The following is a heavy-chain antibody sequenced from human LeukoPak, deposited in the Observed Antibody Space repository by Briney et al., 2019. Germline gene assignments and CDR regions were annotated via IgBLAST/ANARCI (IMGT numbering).Heavy chain of an antibody. Sequence: SETLSLTCAVYGGSFSGYYWSWIRQPPGKGLDWIGEINHSGSTNYNPSLKSRVTISVDTSKNQLSLKLSSVTAADTAVYYCARPGDCSSTSCSGYMDVWGKGTTVTVSS. CDR2: INHSGST. J-gene: IGHJ6*03. D-gene: IGHD2-2*01. CDR3: ARPGDCSSTSCSGYMDV. V-gene: IGHV4-34*01. CDR1: GGSFSGYY.